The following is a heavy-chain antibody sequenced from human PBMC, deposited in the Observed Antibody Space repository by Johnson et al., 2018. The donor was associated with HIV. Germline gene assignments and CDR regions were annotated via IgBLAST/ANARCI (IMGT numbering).Heavy chain of an antibody. V-gene: IGHV3-15*01. CDR1: GFTFSNAW. CDR2: IKSKTDGGTT. D-gene: IGHD4/OR15-4a*01. Sequence: EHLVESGGGLVQPGGSLRLSCAASGFTFSNAWMSWVRQAPGKGLEWVGRIKSKTDGGTTDYAAPVKGRFTISRDDSKNTLYLQMNSLKTEDTAVYYCTTDVLGVDAFDIWGQGTMVTVSS. J-gene: IGHJ3*02. CDR3: TTDVLGVDAFDI.